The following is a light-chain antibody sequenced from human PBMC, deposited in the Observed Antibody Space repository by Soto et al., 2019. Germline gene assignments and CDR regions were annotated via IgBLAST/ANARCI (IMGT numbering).Light chain of an antibody. CDR3: QQLNSYPLT. CDR2: AAS. V-gene: IGKV1-9*01. J-gene: IGKJ3*01. CDR1: QGISSY. Sequence: IQLTQSPSSLSASVGDRVTITCRASQGISSYLAWYQQKPGKAPKLLIYAASTVQSGVPSRFSASVSGTDITLTISRRQPEDFATYYCQQLNSYPLTFGPGTKVDIK.